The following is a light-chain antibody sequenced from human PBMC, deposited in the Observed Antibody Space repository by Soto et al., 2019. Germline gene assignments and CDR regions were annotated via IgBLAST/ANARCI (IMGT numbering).Light chain of an antibody. J-gene: IGKJ1*01. V-gene: IGKV1-39*01. CDR2: AAS. CDR1: QSISSY. Sequence: DIQMTQSPSSLSASVGDRVTITCRASQSISSYLSWYQQKPGKAPKLLIYAASSLQSGVPSRFSGSGSGTEITLTIRSLQPEDFATYYCQEYNSEWTFGQGTKVDIK. CDR3: QEYNSEWT.